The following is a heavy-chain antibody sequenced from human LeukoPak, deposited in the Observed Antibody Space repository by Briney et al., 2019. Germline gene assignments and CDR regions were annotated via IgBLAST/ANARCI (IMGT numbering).Heavy chain of an antibody. CDR1: GGSISSYY. D-gene: IGHD3-22*01. J-gene: IGHJ6*02. V-gene: IGHV4-4*07. CDR3: ARDPFSAVVVSTNPPSGADYYYGMDV. CDR2: IYTSGST. Sequence: SETLSLTCTVSGGSISSYYWSWIRQPAGKGLEWIGRIYTSGSTNYNPSLKSRVTMSVDTSKNQFSLKLSSVTAADTAVYYCARDPFSAVVVSTNPPSGADYYYGMDVWGQGTTVTVSS.